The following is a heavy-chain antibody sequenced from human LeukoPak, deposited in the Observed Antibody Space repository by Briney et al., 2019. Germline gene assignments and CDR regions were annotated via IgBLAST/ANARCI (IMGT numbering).Heavy chain of an antibody. CDR3: ARFSRGWYVYYFDY. V-gene: IGHV3-48*03. CDR1: GFTFSSYA. J-gene: IGHJ4*02. Sequence: QSGGSLRLSCAASGFTFSSYAMSWVRQAPGKGLEWVSAISSSGSTIYYADSVKGRFTISRDNAKNSLYLQMNSLRAEDTAVYYCARFSRGWYVYYFDYWGQGTLVTVSS. CDR2: ISSSGSTI. D-gene: IGHD6-19*01.